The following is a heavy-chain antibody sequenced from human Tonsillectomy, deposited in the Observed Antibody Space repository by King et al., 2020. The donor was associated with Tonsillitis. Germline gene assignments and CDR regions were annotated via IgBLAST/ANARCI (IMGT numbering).Heavy chain of an antibody. CDR1: GYSFTSYW. D-gene: IGHD5-18*01. J-gene: IGHJ6*03. CDR2: IDPSDSST. Sequence: QLVQSGAEVKKPGESLRISCKGSGYSFTSYWISWVRQMPGKGLEWMGRIDPSDSSTNYSPSFQGHVTISADKSISTAYLQWSSLKASDTAMYYCARLDTPSFYYYNYMDVWGKGTTVTVSS. V-gene: IGHV5-10-1*01. CDR3: ARLDTPSFYYYNYMDV.